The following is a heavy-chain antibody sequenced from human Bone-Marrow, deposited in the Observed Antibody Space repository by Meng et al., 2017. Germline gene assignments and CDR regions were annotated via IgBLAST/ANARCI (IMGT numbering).Heavy chain of an antibody. V-gene: IGHV3-73*01. CDR3: AKDWSGYVGKSYYFDF. D-gene: IGHD5-12*01. J-gene: IGHJ4*02. CDR1: GFTFRGSA. Sequence: GESLKISCAASGFTFRGSAMHWVRQASGKGLEWVGRSRSKANSYATAYAASVKGRFTISRDNSKNTLYLQMNSLRVEDTAVYYGAKDWSGYVGKSYYFDFWGQGTLVTVSS. CDR2: SRSKANSYAT.